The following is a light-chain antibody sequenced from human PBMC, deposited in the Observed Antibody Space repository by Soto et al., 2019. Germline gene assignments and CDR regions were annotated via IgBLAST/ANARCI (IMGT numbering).Light chain of an antibody. CDR2: DAS. CDR1: QDINKY. Sequence: DNQTTQCASALSSSVGDRINITCQASQDINKYLYWYQQKPGKAPKLLIYDASTLETGVPSIFSGCRSGTRFTLTISTLQPEDIATYYCQQYDSLPITFGQGTKLDIK. J-gene: IGKJ5*01. CDR3: QQYDSLPIT. V-gene: IGKV1-33*01.